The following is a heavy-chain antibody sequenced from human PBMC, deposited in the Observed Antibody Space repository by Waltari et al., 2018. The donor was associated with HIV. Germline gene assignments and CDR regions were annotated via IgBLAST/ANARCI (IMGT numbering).Heavy chain of an antibody. CDR2: IYTSGST. V-gene: IGHV4-61*02. CDR1: GGSISSGSYY. Sequence: QVQLQESGPGLVKPSQTLSLTCTVSGGSISSGSYYWSWIRPPAGKGLEWIGHIYTSGSTNYNPSLKSRVTISVDTSKNQFSLKLSSVTAADTAVYYCARDCRTSCSRYYYYGMDVWGQGTTVTVSS. J-gene: IGHJ6*02. CDR3: ARDCRTSCSRYYYYGMDV. D-gene: IGHD2-2*01.